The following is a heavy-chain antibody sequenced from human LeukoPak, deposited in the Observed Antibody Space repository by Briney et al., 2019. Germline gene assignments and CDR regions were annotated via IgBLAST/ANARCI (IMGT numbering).Heavy chain of an antibody. J-gene: IGHJ4*02. V-gene: IGHV3-74*01. Sequence: PGGSLRLSCAASGFTLSTHWMHWVRHAPGKGLVWVSRINGDGTTTSYADSVKGRSTISRVNAKSTLYLEMDSLRAEDTAIYYCARRWYTGTYYYFDLWGQGTLVTVSS. CDR2: INGDGTTT. CDR3: ARRWYTGTYYYFDL. D-gene: IGHD1-26*01. CDR1: GFTLSTHW.